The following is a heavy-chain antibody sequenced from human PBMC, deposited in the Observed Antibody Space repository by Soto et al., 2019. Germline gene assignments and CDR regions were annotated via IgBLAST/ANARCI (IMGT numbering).Heavy chain of an antibody. V-gene: IGHV4-4*02. CDR3: AHRPIVGAAI. D-gene: IGHD1-26*01. CDR2: IFHSGST. J-gene: IGHJ4*02. CDR1: GGSISNSNW. Sequence: QVQLQESGPGLVKPSGTLSLTCAVFGGSISNSNWWTWVRQPPGKGLDWIGEIFHSGSTNYISSLMGRVTKSVDKANTQFSLKLSSVTAADTAVYYCAHRPIVGAAIWGQGTLVTVSS.